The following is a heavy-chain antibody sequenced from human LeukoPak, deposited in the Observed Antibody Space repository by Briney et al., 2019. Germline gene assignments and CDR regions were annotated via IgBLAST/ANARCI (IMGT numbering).Heavy chain of an antibody. Sequence: PGGSLRLSCEVSGFTLSSYWMTWVRQAPGKGLEWVASIKEDGSGKYYVDSVKGRFTISRDNAKNSLYLQMNSLRVEDTAVFYCAEWGHDIGVQNWGQGTLVTVSS. V-gene: IGHV3-7*01. CDR2: IKEDGSGK. D-gene: IGHD5-12*01. J-gene: IGHJ1*01. CDR1: GFTLSSYW. CDR3: AEWGHDIGVQN.